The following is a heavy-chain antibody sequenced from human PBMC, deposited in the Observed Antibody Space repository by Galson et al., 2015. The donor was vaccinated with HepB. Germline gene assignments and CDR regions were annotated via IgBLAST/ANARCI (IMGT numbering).Heavy chain of an antibody. CDR1: GGTFSSYA. D-gene: IGHD3-10*01. V-gene: IGHV1-69*13. CDR2: IIPIFGTA. J-gene: IGHJ5*02. Sequence: SVKVSCKASGGTFSSYAISWVRRAPGQGLEWMGGIIPIFGTANYAQKFQGRVTITADESTSTAYMELSSLRSEDTAVYYCAREEEKRDYYGSGSYFGGLRIRWFDPWGQGTLVTVSS. CDR3: AREEEKRDYYGSGSYFGGLRIRWFDP.